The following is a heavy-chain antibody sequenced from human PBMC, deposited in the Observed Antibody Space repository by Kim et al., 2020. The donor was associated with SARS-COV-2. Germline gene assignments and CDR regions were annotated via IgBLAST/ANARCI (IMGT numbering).Heavy chain of an antibody. CDR1: GFTFSSYA. CDR3: AREGLYYDILTGYYTPVGAYGMDV. CDR2: ISYDGSNK. D-gene: IGHD3-9*01. J-gene: IGHJ6*02. Sequence: GGSLRLSCAASGFTFSSYAMHWVRQAPGKGLEWVAVISYDGSNKYYADSVKGRFTISRDNSKNTLYLQMNSLRAEDTAVYYCAREGLYYDILTGYYTPVGAYGMDVWGQGTTVTVSS. V-gene: IGHV3-30-3*01.